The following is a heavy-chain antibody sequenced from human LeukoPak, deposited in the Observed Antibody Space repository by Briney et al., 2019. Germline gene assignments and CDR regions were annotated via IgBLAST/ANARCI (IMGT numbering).Heavy chain of an antibody. J-gene: IGHJ4*02. CDR1: GFTFGKYW. CDR2: IKLDGSEK. CDR3: ARDQYDTWSRRGNFDS. Sequence: GGSLRLSCVASGFTFGKYWMSWVRQAPGKGLEWVANIKLDGSEKDYVDSVKGRFTISRDNTKNSLYLQMNSLRAEDTAVFYCARDQYDTWSRRGNFDSWGQGTLVIVSS. V-gene: IGHV3-7*03. D-gene: IGHD3/OR15-3a*01.